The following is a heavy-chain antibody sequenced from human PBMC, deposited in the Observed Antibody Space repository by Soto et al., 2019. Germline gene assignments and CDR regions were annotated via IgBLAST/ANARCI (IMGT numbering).Heavy chain of an antibody. CDR1: GYTFTSYG. Sequence: ASVKVSCKASGYTFTSYGISWVRQAPGQGLEWMGWISAYNGNTNYAQKLQGRVTMNTDTSTSTAYMELRSLRSDDTAAYYCARDEDGIGWYYFDYWGQGTMVTVSS. V-gene: IGHV1-18*04. CDR3: ARDEDGIGWYYFDY. CDR2: ISAYNGNT. D-gene: IGHD6-19*01. J-gene: IGHJ4*02.